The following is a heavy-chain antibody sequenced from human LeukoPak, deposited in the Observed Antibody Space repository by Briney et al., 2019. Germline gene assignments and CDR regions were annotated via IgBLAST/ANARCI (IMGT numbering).Heavy chain of an antibody. CDR1: GFTFSSYS. Sequence: PGGSLRLSCAASGFTFSSYSMTWVRQAPGTGLEWVANIKGDGSRQHYADSVKGRFTISRDNAKNSLYLQMNSLRAEDMAVYYCARYEVGSMSEYWGQGILVTVSS. CDR3: ARYEVGSMSEY. D-gene: IGHD1-26*01. J-gene: IGHJ4*02. CDR2: IKGDGSRQ. V-gene: IGHV3-7*05.